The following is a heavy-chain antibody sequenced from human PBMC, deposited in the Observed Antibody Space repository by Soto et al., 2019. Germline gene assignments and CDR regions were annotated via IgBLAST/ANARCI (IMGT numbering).Heavy chain of an antibody. CDR2: IYYSGST. V-gene: IGHV4-39*01. D-gene: IGHD6-19*01. Sequence: PSETLSLTCTVSGGSISSSSYYWGWIRQPPGKGLEWIGSIYYSGSTYYNPSLKSRVTISVDTSKNQFSLKLSSVTAADTAVYYCARGQDSSGWTPVDYWGQGTLVTVSS. J-gene: IGHJ4*02. CDR1: GGSISSSSYY. CDR3: ARGQDSSGWTPVDY.